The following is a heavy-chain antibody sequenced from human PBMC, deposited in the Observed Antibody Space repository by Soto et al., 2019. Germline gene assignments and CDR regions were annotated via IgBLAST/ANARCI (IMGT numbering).Heavy chain of an antibody. J-gene: IGHJ4*02. Sequence: PGGSLRLSCTVSGLTFSAFAMYWVRQAPGKGLEWVALISYDGTNEDYAESVRGRFTISRDNSKNTLYLDMNSQSAEDSAVYFCAKGVVREPAYFDYWGQGTLVTVSS. D-gene: IGHD3-10*01. V-gene: IGHV3-30*18. CDR2: ISYDGTNE. CDR3: AKGVVREPAYFDY. CDR1: GLTFSAFA.